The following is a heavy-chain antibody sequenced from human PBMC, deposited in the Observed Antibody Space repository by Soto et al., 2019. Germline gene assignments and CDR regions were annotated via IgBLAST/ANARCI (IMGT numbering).Heavy chain of an antibody. CDR3: AGQVDTTYTYNY. CDR1: GGSISSNNW. Sequence: QVQLQESGPGLVKPSGTLSLTCAVSGGSISSNNWWSLVRQPPGKGLEWIGEIYHSGSTNYNPSLKGRVTMSVDKSQSQFSLNLGSLTAADTAVYYCAGQVDTTYTYNYWGQGTLVTVSS. J-gene: IGHJ4*02. CDR2: IYHSGST. D-gene: IGHD5-18*01. V-gene: IGHV4-4*02.